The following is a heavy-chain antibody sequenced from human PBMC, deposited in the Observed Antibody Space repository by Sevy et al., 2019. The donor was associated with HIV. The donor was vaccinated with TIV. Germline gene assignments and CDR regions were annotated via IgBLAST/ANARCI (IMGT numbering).Heavy chain of an antibody. Sequence: GGSLRLSCAASGFIFSTYSMHWVRQAPGKGLEWVAAISYDGNNKYYADSVKGRFTISSDKPKNTLFLQVNSLRPEDTAVYYCARAYSSWFGTVHYWGQGTLVTVSS. CDR1: GFIFSTYS. CDR3: ARAYSSWFGTVHY. J-gene: IGHJ4*02. CDR2: ISYDGNNK. D-gene: IGHD6-13*01. V-gene: IGHV3-30-3*01.